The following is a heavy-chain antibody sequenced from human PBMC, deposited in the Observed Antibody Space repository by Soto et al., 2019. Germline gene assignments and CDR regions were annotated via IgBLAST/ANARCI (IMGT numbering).Heavy chain of an antibody. V-gene: IGHV3-74*01. D-gene: IGHD4-17*01. CDR3: ARGYFDYGDYSSTNFDY. CDR1: GFTFSSYW. Sequence: EVQLVESGGGLVQPGGSLRLSCAASGFTFSSYWMHWVRQAPGKGLVWVSRINSDGSSTSYADSVKGRFTISRDNAKNTLYLQMNSQRAEDTAVYYCARGYFDYGDYSSTNFDYWGQGTLVTVSS. J-gene: IGHJ4*02. CDR2: INSDGSST.